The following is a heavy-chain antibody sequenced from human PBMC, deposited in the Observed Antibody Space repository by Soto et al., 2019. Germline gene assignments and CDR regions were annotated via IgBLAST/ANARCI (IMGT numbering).Heavy chain of an antibody. Sequence: RASVKVSCKASGYTFTSYGISWVRQAPGQGLEWMGWISAYNGNTNYAQKLQGRVTMTTDTSTSTAYMELRSLRSDDTAVYYCASSYSSGWYFDYWGQGTLVTVSS. CDR3: ASSYSSGWYFDY. D-gene: IGHD6-19*01. CDR2: ISAYNGNT. V-gene: IGHV1-18*01. J-gene: IGHJ4*02. CDR1: GYTFTSYG.